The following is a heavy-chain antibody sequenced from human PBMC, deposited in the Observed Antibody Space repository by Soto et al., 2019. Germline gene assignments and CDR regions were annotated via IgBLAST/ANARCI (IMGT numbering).Heavy chain of an antibody. J-gene: IGHJ4*02. CDR3: ATGGSTVSSRFDY. CDR1: GGGFSTYA. CDR2: ITPIFDTT. Sequence: SVKVSCKASGGGFSTYAITWVRQAPGQGLEWMGGITPIFDTTNYAQKFQGRVTITADESTTTVHMELTSLTSEDTAVYYCATGGSTVSSRFDYWGQGPLVTVYS. D-gene: IGHD4-17*01. V-gene: IGHV1-69*13.